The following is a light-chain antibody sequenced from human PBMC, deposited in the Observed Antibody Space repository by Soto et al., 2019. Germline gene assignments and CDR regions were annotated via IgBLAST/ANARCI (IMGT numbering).Light chain of an antibody. V-gene: IGLV2-23*01. Sequence: QPALTQPASVSGSPGQSITISCTGTSSTVGGFNVVSWHQQHPGKAPKVIIYEGIKRPSGVSNRFSGSNSGSTASLTISGLQAEDEADYYCCSYAGSSTSPYVIGTGTKVTVL. J-gene: IGLJ1*01. CDR1: SSTVGGFNV. CDR2: EGI. CDR3: CSYAGSSTSPYV.